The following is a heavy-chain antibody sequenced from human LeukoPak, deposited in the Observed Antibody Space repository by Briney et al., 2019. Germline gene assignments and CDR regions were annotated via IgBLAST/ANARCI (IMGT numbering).Heavy chain of an antibody. CDR1: GYTFSSYD. CDR2: IGTAGDT. D-gene: IGHD2-2*01. Sequence: AGGSLRLSCAASGYTFSSYDMHWVRQATGKGLEWVSAIGTAGDTYYPGSVKGRFTISRDNSKNTLYLQMNSLRAEDTAVYYCARDARYCSSTSCHSYYYYGMDVWGQGTTVTVSS. CDR3: ARDARYCSSTSCHSYYYYGMDV. V-gene: IGHV3-13*04. J-gene: IGHJ6*02.